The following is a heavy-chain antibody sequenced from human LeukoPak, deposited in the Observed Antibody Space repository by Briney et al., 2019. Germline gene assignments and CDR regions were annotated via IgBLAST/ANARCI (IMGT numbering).Heavy chain of an antibody. J-gene: IGHJ4*02. V-gene: IGHV3-23*01. CDR1: GFTVSNNY. D-gene: IGHD4-17*01. CDR3: AKGKPSMTTVTYSDY. Sequence: GGSLRLSCAASGFTVSNNYMSWVRQAPGKGLEWVSGISGSGISTYYAESVKGRFTISRDNSKNTVYLQMNSLRAEDTAVYYCAKGKPSMTTVTYSDYWGQGTLVTVSS. CDR2: ISGSGIST.